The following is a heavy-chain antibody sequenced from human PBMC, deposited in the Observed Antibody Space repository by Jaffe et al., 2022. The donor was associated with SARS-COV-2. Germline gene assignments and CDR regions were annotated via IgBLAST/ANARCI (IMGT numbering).Heavy chain of an antibody. D-gene: IGHD1-26*01. Sequence: EVQLLESGGGLVQPGGSLRLSCAASGFTFSSYAMSWVRQAPGKGLEWVSTFSVGSTSTYYADSVKGRFTISRDISKNTLYLQMNSLRVEDTAVYYCAKKATTQYGNYFDYWGQGTLVTVSS. V-gene: IGHV3-23*01. CDR1: GFTFSSYA. CDR2: FSVGSTST. J-gene: IGHJ4*02. CDR3: AKKATTQYGNYFDY.